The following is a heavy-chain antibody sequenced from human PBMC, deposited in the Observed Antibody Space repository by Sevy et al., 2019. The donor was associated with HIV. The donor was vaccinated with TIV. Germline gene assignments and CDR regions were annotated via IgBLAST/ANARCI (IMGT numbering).Heavy chain of an antibody. CDR3: ARDRLTIFGVVIKDYYYYYGMDV. CDR2: ISYDGSNK. CDR1: GFTFSSYA. V-gene: IGHV3-30*04. J-gene: IGHJ6*02. Sequence: GRSLRLSCAASGFTFSSYAMHWVRQAPGKGLEWVAVISYDGSNKYYADSVKGRFTISRDNSKNTLYLQMNSLRAEDMAVYYCARDRLTIFGVVIKDYYYYYGMDVWGQGTTVTVSS. D-gene: IGHD3-3*01.